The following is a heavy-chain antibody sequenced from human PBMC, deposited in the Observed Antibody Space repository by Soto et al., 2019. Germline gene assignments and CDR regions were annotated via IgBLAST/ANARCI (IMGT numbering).Heavy chain of an antibody. CDR3: ARVLDTAMVLDY. CDR2: INNSGST. D-gene: IGHD5-18*01. Sequence: SETLSLTCAVYGGSFSGYYWSWIRQPPGKGLEWIGDINNSGSTNYNPSLKSRVTISVDTSKNQFSLKLSSVTAADTAVYYCARVLDTAMVLDYWGQGTLVTVSS. CDR1: GGSFSGYY. J-gene: IGHJ4*02. V-gene: IGHV4-34*01.